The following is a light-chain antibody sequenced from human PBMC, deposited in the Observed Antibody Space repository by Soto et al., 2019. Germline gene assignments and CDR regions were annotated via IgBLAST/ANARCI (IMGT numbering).Light chain of an antibody. CDR2: EVS. Sequence: QSALTQPPSASGSPGQSVTISCTGTISDIGADNHVSWYQQHPGKAPKLMIYEVSERPSGVPDRFSGSKSGNTASLTVSGLQAEDEADYYCSSYAGINNWVFGGGTKLTVL. CDR3: SSYAGINNWV. J-gene: IGLJ3*02. CDR1: ISDIGADNH. V-gene: IGLV2-8*01.